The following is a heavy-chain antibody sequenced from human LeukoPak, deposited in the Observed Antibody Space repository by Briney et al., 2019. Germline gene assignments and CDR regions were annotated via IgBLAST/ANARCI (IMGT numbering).Heavy chain of an antibody. D-gene: IGHD2-2*01. Sequence: SVKVSCKASGGTFSSYAISWVRQAPGQGLEWMGGIIPIFGTANYAQKFQGRVTITADESTSTAYMELSSLRSEDTAVYYCARDRYCSSTSCPENWFDPWGQGTLVTVSS. J-gene: IGHJ5*02. CDR2: IIPIFGTA. CDR3: ARDRYCSSTSCPENWFDP. V-gene: IGHV1-69*13. CDR1: GGTFSSYA.